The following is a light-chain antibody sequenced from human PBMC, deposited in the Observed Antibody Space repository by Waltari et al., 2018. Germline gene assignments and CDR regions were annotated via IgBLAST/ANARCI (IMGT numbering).Light chain of an antibody. V-gene: IGKV1-5*03. CDR3: QQYNTYWT. CDR2: KAF. CDR1: QIITTW. Sequence: DIQMTQSPSTLSASIGDRVTITCRASQIITTWLSWYQQKPGKAPKLLIYKAFSLESGVPSRFGGSGSGTEFTLTISSLQPDDFATYYCQQYNTYWTFGQGTKVEIK. J-gene: IGKJ1*01.